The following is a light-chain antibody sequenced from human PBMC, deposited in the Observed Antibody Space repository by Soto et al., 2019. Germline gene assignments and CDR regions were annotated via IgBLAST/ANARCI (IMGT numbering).Light chain of an antibody. J-gene: IGKJ1*01. Sequence: DIQMTHSPSTLSASVGDRVTITCRASQTISSWLAWYQQKPGKAPKLLIFDASSLESGVPSRFSGGGSGTEFTLTISSLQPDDFATYYCQQYQTYPWTFGQGTKVDIK. CDR3: QQYQTYPWT. CDR2: DAS. CDR1: QTISSW. V-gene: IGKV1-5*01.